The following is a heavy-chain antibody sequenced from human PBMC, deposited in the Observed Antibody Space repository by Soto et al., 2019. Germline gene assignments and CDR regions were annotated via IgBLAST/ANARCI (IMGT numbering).Heavy chain of an antibody. V-gene: IGHV3-23*01. D-gene: IGHD3-9*01. Sequence: EVQLLESGGGLVQPGGSLRLSCAASGFTFSSYAMSWVRQAPGKGLEWVSAISGSGGSTYYADSVKGRFPISRDNSKNTLYLQMNSLRAEDTAVYYCAKDVDGITIFQSWGQGTLVTVSS. CDR2: ISGSGGST. J-gene: IGHJ4*02. CDR3: AKDVDGITIFQS. CDR1: GFTFSSYA.